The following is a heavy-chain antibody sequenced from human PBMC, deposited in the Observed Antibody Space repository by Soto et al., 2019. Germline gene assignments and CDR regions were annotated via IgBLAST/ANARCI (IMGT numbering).Heavy chain of an antibody. Sequence: GGSLRLSCAASGFTFSSYSMNWVRQAPGKGLEWVSYISSSSSTIYYADSVKGRFTISRDNAKNSLYLQMNSLRDEDTAVYYCARDLIPKWELSHFDYWGQGTLVTVSS. CDR1: GFTFSSYS. J-gene: IGHJ4*02. CDR3: ARDLIPKWELSHFDY. D-gene: IGHD1-26*01. CDR2: ISSSSSTI. V-gene: IGHV3-48*02.